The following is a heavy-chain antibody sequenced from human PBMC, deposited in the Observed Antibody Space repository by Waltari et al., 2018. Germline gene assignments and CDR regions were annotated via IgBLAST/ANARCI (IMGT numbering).Heavy chain of an antibody. Sequence: QLQLQESGPGLVTPSETLSLTCTVPDGSISSGHYYWGWVRQSPGKGLEWIGSIYYSGSTSYNPSLKSRVTISVDTPKHQFSLKLSSVTAADTAVYYCARSLHIFRAAAGMFDYWGQGSLVIVSS. CDR3: ARSLHIFRAAAGMFDY. CDR2: IYYSGST. J-gene: IGHJ4*02. D-gene: IGHD6-13*01. V-gene: IGHV4-39*01. CDR1: DGSISSGHYY.